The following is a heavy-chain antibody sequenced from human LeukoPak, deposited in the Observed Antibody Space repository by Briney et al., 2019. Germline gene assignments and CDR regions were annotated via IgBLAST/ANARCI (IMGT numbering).Heavy chain of an antibody. CDR1: GFTFSSYW. D-gene: IGHD2-2*01. Sequence: GGSLRLSCVASGFTFSSYWMHWVRQVPGKGPVWVSRINSDGRITSYADSVKGRFTISRDNAKNTLYLQMNSLRVEDTAVYSCARVGVPQYAFDIWGQGTWVTVSS. J-gene: IGHJ3*02. CDR3: ARVGVPQYAFDI. V-gene: IGHV3-74*01. CDR2: INSDGRIT.